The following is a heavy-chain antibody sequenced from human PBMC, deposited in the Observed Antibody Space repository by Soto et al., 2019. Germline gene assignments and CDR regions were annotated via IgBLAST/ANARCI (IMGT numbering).Heavy chain of an antibody. V-gene: IGHV4-38-2*01. CDR3: ARARWYDAFDV. Sequence: SESLSLTCAVSGIFISSGNYWGWIRKPPGKGLEWVGSIFHGGNTYYNPSLKSRVTISVDMSKNQFSLKLNSVTAADTAVYYCARARWYDAFDVWGQVTEVTVSS. J-gene: IGHJ3*01. D-gene: IGHD2-15*01. CDR1: GIFISSGNY. CDR2: IFHGGNT.